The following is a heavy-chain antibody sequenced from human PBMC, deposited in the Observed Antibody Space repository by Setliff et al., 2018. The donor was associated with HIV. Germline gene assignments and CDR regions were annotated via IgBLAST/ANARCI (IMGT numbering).Heavy chain of an antibody. CDR2: FDPEDDET. V-gene: IGHV1-24*01. CDR1: GYTLTQLS. J-gene: IGHJ4*02. Sequence: GASVKVSCKVSGYTLTQLSMHWVRQAPGKGLEWMGGFDPEDDETICAQKFQGRVTMTEDTSTDTAYMELSSLRSEDTAVYYCATGYCSSPSCFDFDYWGQGTLVTVSS. D-gene: IGHD2-2*01. CDR3: ATGYCSSPSCFDFDY.